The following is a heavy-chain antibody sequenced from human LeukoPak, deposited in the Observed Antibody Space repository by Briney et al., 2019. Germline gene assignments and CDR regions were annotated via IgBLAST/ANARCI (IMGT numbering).Heavy chain of an antibody. CDR2: FTHSGSI. V-gene: IGHV4-34*01. J-gene: IGHJ3*02. Sequence: SETLSLTCDVSGGSFSNYYWSWIRQSPGKGLEWIGEFTHSGSINHNPSLKSRVTISVDTSKNQFSLKLSSVTAADTAVYYCARLVFRGELLRRAFDIWGQGTMVTVSS. CDR3: ARLVFRGELLRRAFDI. CDR1: GGSFSNYY. D-gene: IGHD1-26*01.